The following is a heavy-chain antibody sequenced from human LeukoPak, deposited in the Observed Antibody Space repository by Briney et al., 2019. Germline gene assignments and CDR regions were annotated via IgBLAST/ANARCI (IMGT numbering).Heavy chain of an antibody. V-gene: IGHV3-21*01. D-gene: IGHD6-13*01. CDR3: ARETRIAAAGTSFRRWFDP. Sequence: PGGSLRLSCAASGFTFSSYSMNWVRQAPGKGLEWVSSISSSSSYIYYADSVKGRFTISRDNAKNSLYLQMNSLRAEDTAVYYCARETRIAAAGTSFRRWFDPWGQGTPVTVSS. J-gene: IGHJ5*02. CDR2: ISSSSSYI. CDR1: GFTFSSYS.